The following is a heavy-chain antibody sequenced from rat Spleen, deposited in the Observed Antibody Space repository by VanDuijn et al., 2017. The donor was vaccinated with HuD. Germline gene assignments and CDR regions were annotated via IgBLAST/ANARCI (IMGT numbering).Heavy chain of an antibody. J-gene: IGHJ2*01. D-gene: IGHD1-3*01. CDR2: IINTGGST. V-gene: IGHV5-25*01. CDR3: TRAPYGYFDY. Sequence: EVQLVESGGGLVQPGRSMKLSCAASGFTFSNYDMAWVRQAPGKGLEWVASIINTGGSTYYPDSVKGRFTISRDDAKSTLYLQMNSLRSEDTATYYCTRAPYGYFDYWGQGVMVTVSS. CDR1: GFTFSNYD.